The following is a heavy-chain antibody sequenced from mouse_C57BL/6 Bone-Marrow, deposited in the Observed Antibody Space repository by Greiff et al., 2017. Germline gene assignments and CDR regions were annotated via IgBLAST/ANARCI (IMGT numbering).Heavy chain of an antibody. Sequence: QVQLQQSGAELARPGASVKLSCKASGYTFTSYGISWVKQRTGQGLEWIGEIYPRSGNTYYNEKFKGKATLTADKSSSTAYMELRSLTSEDSAVYFCARRWLPGDYWGQGTTLTVSS. D-gene: IGHD2-3*01. V-gene: IGHV1-81*01. CDR3: ARRWLPGDY. J-gene: IGHJ2*01. CDR2: IYPRSGNT. CDR1: GYTFTSYG.